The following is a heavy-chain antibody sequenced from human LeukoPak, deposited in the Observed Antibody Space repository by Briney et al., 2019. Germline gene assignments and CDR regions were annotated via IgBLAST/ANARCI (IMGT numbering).Heavy chain of an antibody. CDR3: AKLGLRFLEWSNAEFDY. D-gene: IGHD3-3*01. J-gene: IGHJ4*02. Sequence: PGGSLRLSCAASGFTFSSYAMSWVRQAPGKGLEWVSAISGSGGSTYYADSVKGRFTISRDNSKNTLYLQMNSLRAEDTAVYYCAKLGLRFLEWSNAEFDYWGQGTLVTVSS. CDR1: GFTFSSYA. V-gene: IGHV3-23*01. CDR2: ISGSGGST.